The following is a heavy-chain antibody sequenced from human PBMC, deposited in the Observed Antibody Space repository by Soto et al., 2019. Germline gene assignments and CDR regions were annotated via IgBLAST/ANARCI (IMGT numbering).Heavy chain of an antibody. J-gene: IGHJ6*02. Sequence: ASVKVSCKASGYTFTSYGISWVRQAPGQGLEWMGWISAYNGNTNYAQKLQGRVTMTTDTSTSTAYMDLGSLTSDDTAVYYCAMVDNYVTPTPQDVWGQGTTVTVSS. CDR3: AMVDNYVTPTPQDV. D-gene: IGHD3-16*01. CDR2: ISAYNGNT. CDR1: GYTFTSYG. V-gene: IGHV1-18*01.